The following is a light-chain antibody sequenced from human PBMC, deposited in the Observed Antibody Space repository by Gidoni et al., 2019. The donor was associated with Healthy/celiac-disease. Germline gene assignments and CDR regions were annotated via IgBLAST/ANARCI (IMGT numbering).Light chain of an antibody. CDR2: GAS. Sequence: EIVLTQSPGTLSLSPGERATLSCRASQSVSSSYLAWYQQKPGQAPRLLIYGASSRATGIPDRFSGRGSGTDFTLTISRLEPEDFAVYYCQQYGSSPALTFGGXTKVEIK. CDR1: QSVSSSY. CDR3: QQYGSSPALT. V-gene: IGKV3-20*01. J-gene: IGKJ4*01.